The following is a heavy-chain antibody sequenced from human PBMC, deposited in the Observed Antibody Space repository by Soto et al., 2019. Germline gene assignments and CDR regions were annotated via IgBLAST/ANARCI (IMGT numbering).Heavy chain of an antibody. Sequence: QVQLVESGGGVVQPGRSLRLSCAASGFTFSSYGMHWVRQAPGKGLEWVAVISYDGSNKYYADSVKGRFTISRDNSKNTLYLQMNSLRAEDTAVYYCAKDIGATIYYYMDVWGKGTTVTVSS. D-gene: IGHD5-12*01. CDR3: AKDIGATIYYYMDV. J-gene: IGHJ6*03. CDR1: GFTFSSYG. V-gene: IGHV3-30*18. CDR2: ISYDGSNK.